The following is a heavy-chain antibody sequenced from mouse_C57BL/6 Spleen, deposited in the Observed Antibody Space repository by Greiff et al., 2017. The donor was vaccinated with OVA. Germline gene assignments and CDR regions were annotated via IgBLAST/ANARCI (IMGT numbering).Heavy chain of an antibody. V-gene: IGHV1-81*01. Sequence: QVQLQQSGAELARPGASVKLSCKASGYTFTSYGISWVKQRTGQGLEWIGEIYPRSGNTYYNEKFKGKATLTADKSSSTAYMELRSLTSEDSAVYFCARGGVYGYYDYAMDYWGQGTSVTVSS. J-gene: IGHJ4*01. CDR2: IYPRSGNT. D-gene: IGHD2-3*01. CDR1: GYTFTSYG. CDR3: ARGGVYGYYDYAMDY.